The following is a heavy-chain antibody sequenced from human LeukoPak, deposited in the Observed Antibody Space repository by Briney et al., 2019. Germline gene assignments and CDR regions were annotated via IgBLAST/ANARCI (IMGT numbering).Heavy chain of an antibody. J-gene: IGHJ5*01. CDR2: IKQDGSEK. Sequence: GGSLRLSCAASGFTFSSYWMSWVRQAPGKGLEWVANIKQDGSEKHYVASVKGRFTISRDNAKNSLYLQMNSLRAEDTAVYYCARVGCTSTSCCTDSWGQGILVTVSS. CDR3: ARVGCTSTSCCTDS. CDR1: GFTFSSYW. D-gene: IGHD2-2*02. V-gene: IGHV3-7*05.